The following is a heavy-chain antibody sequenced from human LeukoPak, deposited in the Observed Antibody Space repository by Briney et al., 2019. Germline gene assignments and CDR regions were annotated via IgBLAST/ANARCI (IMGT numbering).Heavy chain of an antibody. CDR1: GGSFSGYY. J-gene: IGHJ4*02. CDR2: INHSGST. Sequence: SETLSLTCAVYGGSFSGYYWSWIRQPPGEGLEWIGEINHSGSTNYNPSLKSRVTISVDTSKNQFSLKLSSVTAADTAVYYCARAQGIYYFDYWGQGTLVTVSS. CDR3: ARAQGIYYFDY. V-gene: IGHV4-34*01. D-gene: IGHD6-13*01.